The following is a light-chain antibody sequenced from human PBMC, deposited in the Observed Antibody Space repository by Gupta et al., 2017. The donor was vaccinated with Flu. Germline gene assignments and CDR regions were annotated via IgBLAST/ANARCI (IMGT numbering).Light chain of an antibody. J-gene: IGKJ5*01. V-gene: IGKV3-20*01. CDR2: GAS. CDR3: QQYGSSPGIT. Sequence: DIVLTQSPGTLALSPGESATLSCRASQSVSNSYLAWYQQKPGQAPRLLIYGASSSATGIPDRCSGSGSGTDFTLTINRLEPEDFAVYYCQQYGSSPGITFGQGTRLEIK. CDR1: QSVSNSY.